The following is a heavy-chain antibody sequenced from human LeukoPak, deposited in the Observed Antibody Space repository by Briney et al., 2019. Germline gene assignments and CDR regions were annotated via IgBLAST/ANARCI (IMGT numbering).Heavy chain of an antibody. CDR1: GFTFSSYA. CDR3: AREGLTIEWELLTEPYYFDY. V-gene: IGHV3-30*04. J-gene: IGHJ4*02. CDR2: ISYDGSNK. Sequence: GRSLRLSCAASGFTFSSYAMHWVRQAPGKGLEWVAVISYDGSNKYYTDSVKGRFTISRDNSKNTLYLQMNSLRAEDTAVYYCAREGLTIEWELLTEPYYFDYWGQGTLVTVSS. D-gene: IGHD1-26*01.